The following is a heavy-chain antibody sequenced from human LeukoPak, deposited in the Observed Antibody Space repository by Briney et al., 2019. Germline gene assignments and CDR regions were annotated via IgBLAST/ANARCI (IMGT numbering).Heavy chain of an antibody. Sequence: GGSLRLSCAASGFTFSSYSMNWVRQAPGKGLEWVSYISSSSSTIYYADSVKGRFTISRDNAKNSLYLQMNSLRAEDTAVYYCSRDPTSYYDFWNGYYTDAFDIWGQGTMVTVSS. J-gene: IGHJ3*02. CDR1: GFTFSSYS. V-gene: IGHV3-48*01. D-gene: IGHD3-3*01. CDR2: ISSSSSTI. CDR3: SRDPTSYYDFWNGYYTDAFDI.